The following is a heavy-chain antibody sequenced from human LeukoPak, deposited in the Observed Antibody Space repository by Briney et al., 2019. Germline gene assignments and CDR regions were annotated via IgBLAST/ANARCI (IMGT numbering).Heavy chain of an antibody. D-gene: IGHD3-22*01. J-gene: IGHJ4*02. Sequence: GGSLRLSCAASGFIFSDYYMSWIRQGPGKGLEWVSQISSSGSNIYYADSVKGRFTISRDNAQKSLYLQMNTLRAEDTAVYYCAKPHSSGYYYYFDYWGQGTLVTVSS. CDR3: AKPHSSGYYYYFDY. CDR1: GFIFSDYY. V-gene: IGHV3-11*01. CDR2: ISSSGSNI.